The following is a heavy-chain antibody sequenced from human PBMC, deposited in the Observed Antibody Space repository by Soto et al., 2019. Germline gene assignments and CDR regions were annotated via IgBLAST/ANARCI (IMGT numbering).Heavy chain of an antibody. CDR2: ISYDGSNK. D-gene: IGHD5-12*01. J-gene: IGHJ6*02. CDR1: GFTFSSYG. Sequence: GGSLRLSCAASGFTFSSYGMHWVRQAPGKGLEWVAVISYDGSNKYYADSVKGRFTISRDNSKNTLYLQMNSLRAEDTAVYYCAKDYDIVAILDYYYYYGMDVWGQGTTVTVSS. V-gene: IGHV3-30*18. CDR3: AKDYDIVAILDYYYYYGMDV.